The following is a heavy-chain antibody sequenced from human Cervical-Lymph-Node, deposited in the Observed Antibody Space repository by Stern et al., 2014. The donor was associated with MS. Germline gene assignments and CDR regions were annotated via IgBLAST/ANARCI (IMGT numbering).Heavy chain of an antibody. CDR1: GFTFSSFA. CDR3: ARDPITMKVVVKTPYFQR. Sequence: QVQLVESGGGVVQPGRSLRLSCAASGFTFSSFAMHWVRQAPGKGLEWVAIISYGGSYKYYAGSVKGRFTIARDNSKNTLYLQMNSLRAEDTAVYYWARDPITMKVVVKTPYFQRWGQGTLVTVSS. CDR2: ISYGGSYK. D-gene: IGHD3-22*01. J-gene: IGHJ1*01. V-gene: IGHV3-30*04.